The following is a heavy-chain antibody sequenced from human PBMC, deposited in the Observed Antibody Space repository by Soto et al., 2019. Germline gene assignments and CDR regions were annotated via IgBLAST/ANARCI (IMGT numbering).Heavy chain of an antibody. Sequence: QVQLVQTGAEVKKPGSSVKISCKASGGTFSNCIFIWVRPAPGQGLEWMGGIIPMFGKTNYAQKFQDRVTITADEFTSTAYMELNSMISEDTAVYYCVRRGPHWDSKALRRPDVLDVWGQGTMVTVSS. J-gene: IGHJ3*01. CDR2: IIPMFGKT. CDR1: GGTFSNCI. D-gene: IGHD6-6*01. CDR3: VRRGPHWDSKALRRPDVLDV. V-gene: IGHV1-69*01.